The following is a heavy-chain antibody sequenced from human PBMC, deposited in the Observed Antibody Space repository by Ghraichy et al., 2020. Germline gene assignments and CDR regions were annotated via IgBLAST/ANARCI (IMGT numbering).Heavy chain of an antibody. Sequence: GSLRLSCAVSGGSISSSNWWSWVRQPPGKGLEWIGEIYHSGSTNYNPSLKSRVTISVDKSKNQFSLKLSSVTAADTAVYYCARASLSAGYDFDIWGKGTMVTFSS. D-gene: IGHD3-16*02. CDR1: GGSISSSNW. CDR2: IYHSGST. CDR3: ARASLSAGYDFDI. J-gene: IGHJ3*02. V-gene: IGHV4-4*02.